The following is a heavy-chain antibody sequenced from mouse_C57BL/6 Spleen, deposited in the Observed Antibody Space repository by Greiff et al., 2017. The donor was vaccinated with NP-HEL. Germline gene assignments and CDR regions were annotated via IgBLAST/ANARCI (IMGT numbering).Heavy chain of an antibody. D-gene: IGHD1-1*01. CDR3: TRYVVATNWYFDV. J-gene: IGHJ1*03. CDR1: GYTFTDYE. Sequence: QVQLQQSGAELVRPGASVTLSCKASGYTFTDYEMHWVKQTPVHGLEWIGAIDPETGGTAYNQKFKGKAILTADKSSSTAYMELRSLTSEDSAVYYCTRYVVATNWYFDVWGTGTTVTVSS. V-gene: IGHV1-15*01. CDR2: IDPETGGT.